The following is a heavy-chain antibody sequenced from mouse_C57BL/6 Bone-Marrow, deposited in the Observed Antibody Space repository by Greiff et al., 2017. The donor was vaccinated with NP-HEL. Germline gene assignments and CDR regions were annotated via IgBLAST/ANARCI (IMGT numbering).Heavy chain of an antibody. CDR2: IDPETGGT. V-gene: IGHV1-15*01. CDR3: TRTLYYYGSSLYWYFDV. D-gene: IGHD1-1*01. Sequence: QVQLQQSGAELVRPGASVTLSCKASGYTFTDYEMHWVKQTPVHGLEWIGAIDPETGGTAYNQKFKGKAILTADKSSSTAYMELRSLTSEDSAVYYCTRTLYYYGSSLYWYFDVWGTGTTVTVSS. CDR1: GYTFTDYE. J-gene: IGHJ1*03.